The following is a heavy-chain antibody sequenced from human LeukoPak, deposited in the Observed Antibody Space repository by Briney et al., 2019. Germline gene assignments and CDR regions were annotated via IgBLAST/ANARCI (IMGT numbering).Heavy chain of an antibody. V-gene: IGHV3-13*04. CDR1: GFTFSSYD. D-gene: IGHD4-23*01. CDR2: IGTAGDT. J-gene: IGHJ4*02. CDR3: ARARRGGKGTYYFDY. Sequence: GGSLRLSCAASGFTFSSYDMHWVRQATGKGLEWVSAIGTAGDTYYPGSVKGRFTISRENAKNSLYLQMNSLRAGDTAVYYRARARRGGKGTYYFDYWGQGTLVTVSS.